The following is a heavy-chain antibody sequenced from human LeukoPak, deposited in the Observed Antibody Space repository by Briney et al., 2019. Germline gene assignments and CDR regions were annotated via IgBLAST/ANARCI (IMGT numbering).Heavy chain of an antibody. V-gene: IGHV3-74*01. CDR3: ARASRGNWFDP. J-gene: IGHJ5*02. D-gene: IGHD3-10*01. CDR1: GFTFSRYW. Sequence: GGSLRLSCAASGFTFSRYWMHWVRQAPGKGLVWVSRIGDDGSTTAYADSVKGRFTISRDNAKNTLYLQMNSLRAEDTAVYYCARASRGNWFDPWGQGTLVTVSS. CDR2: IGDDGSTT.